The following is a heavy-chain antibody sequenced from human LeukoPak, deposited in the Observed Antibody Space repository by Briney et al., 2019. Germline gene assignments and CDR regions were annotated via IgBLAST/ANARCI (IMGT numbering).Heavy chain of an antibody. Sequence: GASVKVSCKVSGYTLTELSMHWVRQAPGNGLEWMGGFDPEDGETIYAQKFQGRVTMTEDTSTDTAYMELSSLRSEDTAVYYFATSRKGDWLYYFDYWGQGTMVTVSS. CDR2: FDPEDGET. J-gene: IGHJ4*02. V-gene: IGHV1-24*01. D-gene: IGHD3-9*01. CDR1: GYTLTELS. CDR3: ATSRKGDWLYYFDY.